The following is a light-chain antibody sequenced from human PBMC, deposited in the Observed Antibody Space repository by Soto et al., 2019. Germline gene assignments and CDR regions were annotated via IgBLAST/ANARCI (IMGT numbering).Light chain of an antibody. V-gene: IGKV3-15*01. J-gene: IGKJ4*01. CDR1: QSINNN. CDR2: GAS. CDR3: QQYNDWPLT. Sequence: EIVMTQSPATLSVYPGERATLSCRASQSINNNLAWYQQKRGQGPRLLIYGASSRATGTPDRFSGSGSGTRVPLTISSLQSEDFAIYYCQQYNDWPLTFGGGTKVEIK.